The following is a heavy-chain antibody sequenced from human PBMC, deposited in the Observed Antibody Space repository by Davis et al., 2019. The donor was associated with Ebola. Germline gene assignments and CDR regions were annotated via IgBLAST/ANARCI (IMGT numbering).Heavy chain of an antibody. J-gene: IGHJ6*04. CDR1: GYNFNEYP. D-gene: IGHD3-10*01. Sequence: AASVKVSCKASGYNFNEYPMGWVRQAPGQGLEWMGWISGYEDNTNYAPRFQGRITLTKNRATSTVYMELRSLTSDDTAVYYCARDLATSSGAHFFYFGMDVWGEGTSVAVSS. CDR3: ARDLATSSGAHFFYFGMDV. CDR2: ISGYEDNT. V-gene: IGHV1-18*01.